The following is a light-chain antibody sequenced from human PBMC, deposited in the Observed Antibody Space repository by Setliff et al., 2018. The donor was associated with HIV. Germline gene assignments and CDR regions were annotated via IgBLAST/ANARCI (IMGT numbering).Light chain of an antibody. CDR1: SSDVGSYNS. CDR3: SSYTSSTTPYV. J-gene: IGLJ1*01. V-gene: IGLV2-14*01. Sequence: QSVLTQPASVSGSPGQSITISCTGTSSDVGSYNSVYWYQQHPGKAPKLMIYDVSNRPSGVSNRFSGSKSGNTASLTISGLQTEDEADYYCSSYTSSTTPYVFGTGTKVTVL. CDR2: DVS.